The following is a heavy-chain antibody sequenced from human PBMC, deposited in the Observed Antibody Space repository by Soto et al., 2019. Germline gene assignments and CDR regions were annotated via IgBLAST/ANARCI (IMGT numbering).Heavy chain of an antibody. CDR3: ARDWWLRTGDFDY. V-gene: IGHV1-3*01. CDR2: ISGGNGDT. Sequence: QVQLVQSGAEVKKPGASVKVSCKASGYTLRTYAIHWVRQAPGQRLEWMGWISGGNGDTKYSQKLQGIVTITRDTSASTAYMELSSLRSEDTAVYYCARDWWLRTGDFDYWGQGTLVTVS. D-gene: IGHD5-12*01. CDR1: GYTLRTYA. J-gene: IGHJ4*02.